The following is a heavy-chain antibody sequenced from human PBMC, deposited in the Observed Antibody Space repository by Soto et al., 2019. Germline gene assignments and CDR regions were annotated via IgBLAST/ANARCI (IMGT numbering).Heavy chain of an antibody. CDR1: GFTFSRYA. J-gene: IGHJ6*02. CDR2: ISYDGSNK. V-gene: IGHV3-30-3*01. Sequence: LXLSCAASGFTFSRYAMHWVRQAPGKGLEWVAVISYDGSNKYYADSVKGRFTISRDNSKNTLYLQMNSLRAEDTAVYYCARDLWVVVVPDAIFTETDYGMDVWGQGTTVTVSS. CDR3: ARDLWVVVVPDAIFTETDYGMDV. D-gene: IGHD2-2*02.